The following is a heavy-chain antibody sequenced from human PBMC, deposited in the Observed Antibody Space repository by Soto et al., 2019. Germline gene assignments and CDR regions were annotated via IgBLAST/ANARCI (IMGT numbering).Heavy chain of an antibody. D-gene: IGHD3-10*01. CDR2: IYYSGST. J-gene: IGHJ4*02. Sequence: PSETLSLTCTVSGGSVSSGSYYWSWIRQPPGKGLEWIGYIYYSGSTNYNPSLKSRVTISVDTSKNQFSLKLSSVTAADTAVYYCARGFYGSGIFDYWGQGTLVTVSS. CDR1: GGSVSSGSYY. V-gene: IGHV4-61*01. CDR3: ARGFYGSGIFDY.